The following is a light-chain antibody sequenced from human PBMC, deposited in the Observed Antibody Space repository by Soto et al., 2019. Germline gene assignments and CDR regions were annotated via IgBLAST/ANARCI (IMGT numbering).Light chain of an antibody. V-gene: IGLV1-44*01. CDR1: RSSIGSNT. J-gene: IGLJ1*01. CDR2: SNN. CDR3: AAWDASLGGFYV. Sequence: QSVLTQPPSVSGNPGQRVTISCSGSRSSIGSNTVNWYQHLPGSAPKLLIYSNNHRPSGVPDRFSASKAGASASLAISGLQSEDEGDYYCAAWDASLGGFYVFGSGTKVTVL.